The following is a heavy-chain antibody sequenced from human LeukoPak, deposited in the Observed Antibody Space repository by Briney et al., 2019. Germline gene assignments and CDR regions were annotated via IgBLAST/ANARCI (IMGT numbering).Heavy chain of an antibody. CDR1: GGSISSSY. J-gene: IGHJ4*02. Sequence: SETLSLTCTVSGGSISSSYWSWIRQPAGKGLEYIGHIYTSGSTNYNPSLKSRVTMSVDTSKNHFSLKLSSVTAADTALYYCAGSRYCSGGTCYATFDYWGQGTLVTVSS. V-gene: IGHV4-4*07. CDR3: AGSRYCSGGTCYATFDY. CDR2: IYTSGST. D-gene: IGHD2-15*01.